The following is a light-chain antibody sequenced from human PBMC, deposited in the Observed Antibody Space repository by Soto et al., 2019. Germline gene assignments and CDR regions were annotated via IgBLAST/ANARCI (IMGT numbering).Light chain of an antibody. CDR2: KVS. J-gene: IGKJ1*01. V-gene: IGKV2-30*01. CDR1: QGLVDTDGNTY. CDR3: MQGSHWPWT. Sequence: DVVMTQSPLSLPVTLGQSASISCRSSQGLVDTDGNTYLNWFHQRPGQSPRRLIYKVSDRDSGVLDRFIGSGSGPDITQKISRVKSEYIGVYYCMQGSHWPWTFGQGTKVEIK.